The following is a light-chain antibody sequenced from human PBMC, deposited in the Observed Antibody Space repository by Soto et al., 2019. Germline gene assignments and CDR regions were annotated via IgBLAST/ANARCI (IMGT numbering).Light chain of an antibody. V-gene: IGLV2-8*01. CDR2: EVN. J-gene: IGLJ3*02. Sequence: QSALTQPPSASGSPEQSVTISCTGTSSDVGGYNYVSWYQQHPGKAPKLMIYEVNKRPSGVPDRFSGSKSGNTASLTVSGLQAEDEADYYCSSYAGSNKVFGGGTKVTVL. CDR3: SSYAGSNKV. CDR1: SSDVGGYNY.